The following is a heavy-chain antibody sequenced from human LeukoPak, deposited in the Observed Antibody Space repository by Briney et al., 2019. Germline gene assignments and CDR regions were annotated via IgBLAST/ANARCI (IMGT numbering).Heavy chain of an antibody. D-gene: IGHD4-17*01. J-gene: IGHJ4*02. CDR2: INPSGGST. CDR3: AGYGDSDFDY. Sequence: ASVKVSCKASGYTFTSYYMHWVRQAPGQGLEWMGIINPSGGSTSYAQKLQGRVTMTRDTSTSTVYIELSSLRSEDTAVYYCAGYGDSDFDYWGQGTLVTVSS. V-gene: IGHV1-46*01. CDR1: GYTFTSYY.